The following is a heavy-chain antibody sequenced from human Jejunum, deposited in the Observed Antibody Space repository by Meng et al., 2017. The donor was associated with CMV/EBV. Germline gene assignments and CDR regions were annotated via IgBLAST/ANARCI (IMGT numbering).Heavy chain of an antibody. CDR3: ARSVDGMDV. Sequence: LTSAVYSWSFSDYYWSWIRQPPGKGLEWIGEIYHSGPTNYTPSLKSRVTISVDTSKNQFSLKLTSVTAADTAVYYCARSVDGMDVWGQGTTVTVSS. CDR2: IYHSGPT. J-gene: IGHJ6*02. CDR1: SWSFSDYY. V-gene: IGHV4-34*01.